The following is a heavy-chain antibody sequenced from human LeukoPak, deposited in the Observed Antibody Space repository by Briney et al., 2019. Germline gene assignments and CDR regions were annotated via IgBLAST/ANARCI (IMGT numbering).Heavy chain of an antibody. CDR2: IYYSGST. CDR1: GGSISNNY. D-gene: IGHD6-19*01. V-gene: IGHV4-59*01. CDR3: ARGISDFQH. Sequence: SGTLSLTCTVSGGSISNNYWSWIRQPPGKGLEWIGYIYYSGSTNYNPSLKSRVTISVDTSKKQFSLKLSSVTTADTAVYYCARGISDFQHWGQGTLVTVSS. J-gene: IGHJ1*01.